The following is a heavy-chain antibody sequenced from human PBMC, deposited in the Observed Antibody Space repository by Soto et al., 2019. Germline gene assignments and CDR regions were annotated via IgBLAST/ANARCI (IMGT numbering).Heavy chain of an antibody. CDR2: IHYSGST. J-gene: IGHJ4*02. CDR3: ARWLSSGWIDY. V-gene: IGHV4-59*11. CDR1: GGSISGHS. Sequence: SETLSLTCTVDGGSISGHSWSLVRQPPVKRLEWIGYIHYSGSTNYNPSLKSRLTISVDTSKNQFSLKLSSVTAADTAVYYCARWLSSGWIDYWGQGTLVTVS. D-gene: IGHD6-19*01.